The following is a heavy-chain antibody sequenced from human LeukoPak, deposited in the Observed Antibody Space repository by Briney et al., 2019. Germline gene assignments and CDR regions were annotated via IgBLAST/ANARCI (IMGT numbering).Heavy chain of an antibody. V-gene: IGHV4-39*07. CDR2: IYYSGST. J-gene: IGHJ4*02. CDR1: GGSISSSSYY. Sequence: SETLSLTCTVSGGSISSSSYYWGWIRQPPGKGLEWIGSIYYSGSTYYNPSLKSRVTISVDTSKNQFSLKLSSVTAADTAVYYCARGDGDYADYWGQGTLVTVSS. D-gene: IGHD4-17*01. CDR3: ARGDGDYADY.